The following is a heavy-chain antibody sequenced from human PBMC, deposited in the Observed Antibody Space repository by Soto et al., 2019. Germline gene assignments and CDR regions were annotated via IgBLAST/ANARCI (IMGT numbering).Heavy chain of an antibody. CDR2: INYSGSNI. CDR1: GFTFSNSE. D-gene: IGHD2-21*02. Sequence: GGSLRLSCAASGFTFSNSEIFGFRQAPGKGLELVSKINYSGSNIYYSKSVKGRFTISRDNAKNSLSLQMNSLTDEDTAIYYCASEALCGADCYFFEYWGPGTLVTVSS. J-gene: IGHJ4*02. V-gene: IGHV3-48*03. CDR3: ASEALCGADCYFFEY.